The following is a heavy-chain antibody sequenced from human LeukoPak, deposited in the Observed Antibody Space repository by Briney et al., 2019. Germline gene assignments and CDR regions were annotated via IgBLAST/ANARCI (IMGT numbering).Heavy chain of an antibody. Sequence: PGGSLRLSCAASGFTFSRYWMSWVRQAPGKGLEWVANIKRDVSEEYLVDSVKGRFTISRDNAKNSLYLQMNSLREEDTAVYYYAREATGDNAFDIWGQGTMVTVSS. CDR3: AREATGDNAFDI. CDR2: IKRDVSEE. J-gene: IGHJ3*02. D-gene: IGHD7-27*01. V-gene: IGHV3-7*01. CDR1: GFTFSRYW.